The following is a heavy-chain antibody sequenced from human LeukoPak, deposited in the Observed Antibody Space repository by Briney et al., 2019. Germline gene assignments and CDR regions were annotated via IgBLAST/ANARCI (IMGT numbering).Heavy chain of an antibody. CDR1: GFTFSSYS. CDR3: ARDERIVGATTPFAY. Sequence: GGSLRLSCAASGFTFSSYSMNWVRQAPGKGLEWVSSISSSSSYIYYADSVKGRFTISRDNAKNSLYLQMNSLRAEDTAVYYCARDERIVGATTPFAYWRQGTLVTVSS. V-gene: IGHV3-21*01. J-gene: IGHJ4*02. D-gene: IGHD1-26*01. CDR2: ISSSSSYI.